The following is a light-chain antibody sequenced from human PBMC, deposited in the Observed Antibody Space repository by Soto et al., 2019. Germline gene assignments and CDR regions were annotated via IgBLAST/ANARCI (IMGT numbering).Light chain of an antibody. J-gene: IGKJ4*01. V-gene: IGKV1-27*01. CDR2: AAS. CDR3: QDYYSVLLLN. Sequence: DIQMTHSPSSLSASVLYIVTITCRATQAIRNYVAWYQQKPGKVPKLLIYAASTLQSGVPSRFSGSGSATDSTLTISSLQPEDVATYYCQDYYSVLLLNFGGGTKVDIK. CDR1: QAIRNY.